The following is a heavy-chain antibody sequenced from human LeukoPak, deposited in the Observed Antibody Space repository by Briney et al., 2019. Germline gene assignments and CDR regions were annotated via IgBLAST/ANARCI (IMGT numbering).Heavy chain of an antibody. D-gene: IGHD6-19*01. Sequence: PSETLSLTCAVYGGSFSGYYWSWIRQPPGKGLEWIGEINHSGSTSYKSSLKSRVTISLDTSKNQFSLKLSSVTAADTAVYYCASVRGYSSGWYASGFDPWGQGTLVTVSS. J-gene: IGHJ5*02. V-gene: IGHV4-34*01. CDR2: INHSGST. CDR3: ASVRGYSSGWYASGFDP. CDR1: GGSFSGYY.